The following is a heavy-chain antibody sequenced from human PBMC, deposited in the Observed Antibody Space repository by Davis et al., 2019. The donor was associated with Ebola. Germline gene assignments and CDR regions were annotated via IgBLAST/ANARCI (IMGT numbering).Heavy chain of an antibody. CDR1: KFTFSNAW. J-gene: IGHJ4*02. CDR2: ISWDGGST. CDR3: AKDIIEQQLVFSD. Sequence: PGGSLRLSCTMSKFTFSNAWVSWVRQAPGKGLEWVSLISWDGGSTYYADSVKGRFTISRDNSKNSLYLQMNSLRTEDTALYYCAKDIIEQQLVFSDWGQGTLVTVSS. D-gene: IGHD6-13*01. V-gene: IGHV3-43*01.